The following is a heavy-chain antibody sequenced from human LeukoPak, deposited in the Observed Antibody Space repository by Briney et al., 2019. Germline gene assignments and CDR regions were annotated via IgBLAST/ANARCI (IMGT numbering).Heavy chain of an antibody. J-gene: IGHJ4*02. D-gene: IGHD6-19*01. Sequence: GGSLRLSCAASGFTFSSNYMNWVRQAPGKGLEWVSVIYTGGSAYYADSVKGRFTTSRDNSKNMLYLQMNSLKAEDTAIYYCARAHSSSDYFDCWGQGILVTVSS. V-gene: IGHV3-53*01. CDR2: IYTGGSA. CDR1: GFTFSSNY. CDR3: ARAHSSSDYFDC.